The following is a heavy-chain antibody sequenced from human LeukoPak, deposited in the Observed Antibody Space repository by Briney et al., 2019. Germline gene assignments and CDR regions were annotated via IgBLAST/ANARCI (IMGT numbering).Heavy chain of an antibody. CDR3: ARGTGIAAAADY. V-gene: IGHV3-13*01. Sequence: GGSLRLSCAASGFTSSSYDMHWVRQATGKGLEWVSAIGTAGDTYYPGSVKGRFTISRENAKNSLYLQMNSLRAGDTAVYYCARGTGIAAAADYWGQGTLVTVSS. D-gene: IGHD6-13*01. CDR1: GFTSSSYD. CDR2: IGTAGDT. J-gene: IGHJ4*02.